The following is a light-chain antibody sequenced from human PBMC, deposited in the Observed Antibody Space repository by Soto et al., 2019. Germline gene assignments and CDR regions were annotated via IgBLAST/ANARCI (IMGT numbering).Light chain of an antibody. CDR3: QQFAAWSLT. J-gene: IGKJ4*01. CDR1: QSISSS. V-gene: IGKV3-15*01. Sequence: EVVMTQSPATLSVSPGEGATLSCRASQSISSSLAWYRQQPGQVPRLLIYGASTRATGVPARFSGSGSGTEFTLTISDLQSEDFAVYYCQQFAAWSLTFGGGTRVEIK. CDR2: GAS.